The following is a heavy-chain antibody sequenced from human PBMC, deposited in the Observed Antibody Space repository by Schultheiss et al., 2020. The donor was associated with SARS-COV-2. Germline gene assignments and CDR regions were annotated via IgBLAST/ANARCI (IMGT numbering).Heavy chain of an antibody. D-gene: IGHD3-10*01. CDR3: ARLEEEVRGVGVLDV. V-gene: IGHV4-59*01. J-gene: IGHJ6*02. CDR2: ICHNGGA. CDR1: GGSINNYY. Sequence: SETLSLTCTVSGGSINNYYWTWIRQPAGKGLEWIGYICHNGGAKYNASLKSRVTISLDTATNQFSLRVSSVTAADTAVYYCARLEEEVRGVGVLDVWGQGTTVTVSS.